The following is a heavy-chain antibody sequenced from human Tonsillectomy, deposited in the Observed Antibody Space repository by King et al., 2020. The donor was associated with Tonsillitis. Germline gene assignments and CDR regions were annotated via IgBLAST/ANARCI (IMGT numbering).Heavy chain of an antibody. CDR3: AKGDDYAEY. J-gene: IGHJ4*02. CDR2: ISGSGEST. V-gene: IGHV3-23*04. Sequence: DVPLVESGGGLVQPGGSLSLSCAASGFNFSNYAMSWVRPAPGKGLEWVSAISGSGESTYYADSVKGRFTISRDNSKNTLYLLMNSLRAEDTAVYYCAKGDDYAEYWGQGTLVSVSS. D-gene: IGHD4-17*01. CDR1: GFNFSNYA.